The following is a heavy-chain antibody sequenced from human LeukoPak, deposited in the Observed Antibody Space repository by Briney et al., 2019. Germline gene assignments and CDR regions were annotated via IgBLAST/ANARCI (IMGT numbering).Heavy chain of an antibody. CDR3: ARGGYYYDSSGYYPGPMDY. D-gene: IGHD3-22*01. Sequence: SETLSLTCTVSGGSISSGGYYWSWIRQPPGKGLEWIGYIYHSGSTYYNPSLKSRVTISVDRSKNQFSLKLSSVTAADTAVYYCARGGYYYDSSGYYPGPMDYWGQGTLVTVSS. V-gene: IGHV4-30-2*01. CDR2: IYHSGST. CDR1: GGSISSGGYY. J-gene: IGHJ4*02.